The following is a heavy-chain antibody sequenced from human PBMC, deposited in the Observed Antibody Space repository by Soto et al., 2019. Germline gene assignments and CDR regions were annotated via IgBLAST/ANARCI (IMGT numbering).Heavy chain of an antibody. Sequence: ASVKVSCKASGYIFTNYGISWVRQAPGQGLEWMGWISAYNGNTDYAQKLQGRVTMATDTSTSTAYMELRSLRSDDTAVYYCARDRLVSSGWYILGDYHWFDPWGQGTQVTVSS. V-gene: IGHV1-18*04. CDR3: ARDRLVSSGWYILGDYHWFDP. D-gene: IGHD6-19*01. J-gene: IGHJ5*02. CDR2: ISAYNGNT. CDR1: GYIFTNYG.